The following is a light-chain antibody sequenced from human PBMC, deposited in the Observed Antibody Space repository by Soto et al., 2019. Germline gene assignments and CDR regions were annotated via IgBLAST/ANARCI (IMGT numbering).Light chain of an antibody. V-gene: IGLV1-40*01. CDR3: QSYDSSLIVV. CDR1: SSNIGAGYD. Sequence: QPVLTQPPSVSGAPGQRVTISCTGSSSNIGAGYDVHWYQQLPGTAPKLLIYGNSNRPSEVPDRFSGSKSGTSASLAITGLQAEDEADYYSQSYDSSLIVVFGGGTKLTVL. J-gene: IGLJ2*01. CDR2: GNS.